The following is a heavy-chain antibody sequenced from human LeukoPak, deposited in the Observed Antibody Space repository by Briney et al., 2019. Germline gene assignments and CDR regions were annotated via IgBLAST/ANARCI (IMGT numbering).Heavy chain of an antibody. D-gene: IGHD2-8*01. V-gene: IGHV1-8*02. CDR1: GYTFTSYD. J-gene: IGHJ4*02. Sequence: ASVKVSCKASGYTFTSYDINWVRQATGQGLEWMGWMNPNSGNTGYAQKFQGRVTMTRDMSTSTVYMELSSLRSEDTAVYYCARGDIVLMVYDSHFDYWGQGTLVTVSS. CDR2: MNPNSGNT. CDR3: ARGDIVLMVYDSHFDY.